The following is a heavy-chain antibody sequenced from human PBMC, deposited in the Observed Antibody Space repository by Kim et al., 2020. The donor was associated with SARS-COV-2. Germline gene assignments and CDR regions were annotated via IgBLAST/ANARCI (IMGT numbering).Heavy chain of an antibody. V-gene: IGHV3-23*01. D-gene: IGHD4-17*01. CDR3: AKGDYGDN. Sequence: GGSTYYADSVKGRFTISRDNSKNTLYLQMNSLRAEDTAVYYCAKGDYGDNWGQGTMVTVSS. J-gene: IGHJ3*02. CDR2: GGST.